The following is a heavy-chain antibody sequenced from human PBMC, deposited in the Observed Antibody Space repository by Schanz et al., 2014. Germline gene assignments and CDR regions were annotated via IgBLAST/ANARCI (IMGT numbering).Heavy chain of an antibody. D-gene: IGHD3-10*01. V-gene: IGHV3-30*18. Sequence: VQLVESGGGVVQPGRSLRLSCAASGFTFSTHAMHWVRQAPGKGLEWVALVSSDGNNDYYTDSVKGRFTISRDNSKNTVHLQMNSLRAEDTAVYFWAKQHIVRGVIYLNWFDSWGHGTLVTVSS. J-gene: IGHJ5*01. CDR3: AKQHIVRGVIYLNWFDS. CDR2: VSSDGNND. CDR1: GFTFSTHA.